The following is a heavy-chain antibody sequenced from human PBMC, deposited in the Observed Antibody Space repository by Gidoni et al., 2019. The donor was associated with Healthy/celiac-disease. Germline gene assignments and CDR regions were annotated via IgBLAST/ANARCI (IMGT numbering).Heavy chain of an antibody. D-gene: IGHD4-17*01. CDR2: IWYDGSNN. CDR1: GVTFSSYG. CDR3: ARDGGRGYGHL. V-gene: IGHV3-33*01. Sequence: QVQRVEAGGGVVQHGRARRRACAAAGVTFSSYGMHWVRQAPGKGLDWVAVIWYDGSNNSSAASVTGLFTISRDNSKTSLYLPMPSLRAEDTAVYYCARDGGRGYGHLWGRGTLVTVSS. J-gene: IGHJ2*01.